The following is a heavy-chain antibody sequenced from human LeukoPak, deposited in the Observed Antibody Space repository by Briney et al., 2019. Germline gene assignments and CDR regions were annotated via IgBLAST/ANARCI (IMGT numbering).Heavy chain of an antibody. Sequence: SETLSLTCMVSGGSITSYHWGCIRQPPGKGLELMGCIHYSGGTNYNPSLRSRLTISIDSSKNQFSLTLNSATAADTAVYYCARLGTTFDAFDLWGQGTMITVSS. V-gene: IGHV4-59*13. D-gene: IGHD2/OR15-2a*01. J-gene: IGHJ3*01. CDR2: IHYSGGT. CDR1: GGSITSYH. CDR3: ARLGTTFDAFDL.